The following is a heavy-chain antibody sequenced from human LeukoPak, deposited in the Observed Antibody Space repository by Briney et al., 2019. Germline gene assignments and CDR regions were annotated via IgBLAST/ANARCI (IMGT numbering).Heavy chain of an antibody. CDR3: ARDPDTSSKVDF. D-gene: IGHD2-2*01. Sequence: PGGSLRLSCAASGFTFSDHYMSWIRQAPGKGLEWISHISGSGDPQYYADSVKGRFTISRDNGKNSLYLQMNSLRAEDTAVYYCARDPDTSSKVDFWGQGTLVTVSS. CDR1: GFTFSDHY. CDR2: ISGSGDPQ. V-gene: IGHV3-11*01. J-gene: IGHJ4*02.